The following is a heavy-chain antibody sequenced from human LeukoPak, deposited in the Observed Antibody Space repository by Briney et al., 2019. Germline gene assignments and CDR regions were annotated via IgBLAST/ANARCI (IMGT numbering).Heavy chain of an antibody. V-gene: IGHV3-49*03. CDR2: IRSQTYGGTT. CDR3: TSSAMPLAFDY. D-gene: IGHD2-2*01. Sequence: PGRSLRLSCTASGFTFGDYAMSWFRQAPGKGLEWVGFIRSQTYGGTTEYSASVKVRFTISRDDYKSIAHLQMNSVKTEDTAVYYCTSSAMPLAFDYWGQGTLVTVSS. CDR1: GFTFGDYA. J-gene: IGHJ4*02.